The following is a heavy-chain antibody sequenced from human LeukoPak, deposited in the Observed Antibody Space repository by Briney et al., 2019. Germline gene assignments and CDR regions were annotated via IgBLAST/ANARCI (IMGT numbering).Heavy chain of an antibody. CDR3: ARARLGVVAAYAFDI. D-gene: IGHD2-15*01. CDR2: IYYSGST. J-gene: IGHJ3*02. Sequence: SETLSLICTVSGGSISSYYWSWIRQPPGKGLEWIGYIYYSGSTNYNPSLKSRVTISVDTSKNQFSLRLSSVTAADTAVYYCARARLGVVAAYAFDIWGQGTMVTVSS. V-gene: IGHV4-59*01. CDR1: GGSISSYY.